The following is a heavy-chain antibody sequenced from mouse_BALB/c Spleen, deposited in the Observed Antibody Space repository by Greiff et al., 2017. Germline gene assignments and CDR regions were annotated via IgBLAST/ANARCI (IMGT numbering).Heavy chain of an antibody. Sequence: EVKLVESGGGLVQPGGSLKLSCAASGFTFSSYGMSWVRQTPDKRLELVATINSNGGSTYYPDSVKGRFTISRDNAKNTLYLQMSSLKSEDTAMYYCARAPYYYGSSYDWYFDVWGAGTTVTVSS. CDR2: INSNGGST. CDR1: GFTFSSYG. J-gene: IGHJ1*01. V-gene: IGHV5-6-3*01. D-gene: IGHD1-1*01. CDR3: ARAPYYYGSSYDWYFDV.